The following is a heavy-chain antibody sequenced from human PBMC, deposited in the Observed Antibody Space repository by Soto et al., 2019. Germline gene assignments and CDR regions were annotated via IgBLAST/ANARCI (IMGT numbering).Heavy chain of an antibody. D-gene: IGHD3-16*02. CDR3: AKALGELSPESYDY. J-gene: IGHJ4*02. V-gene: IGHV3-11*06. Sequence: GGSLRLSCAASGFTFNDYYMTWIRQAPGTGLEWVAYISSNGSDTKYADSVKGRFTISRDNAKNTLNLQMNSLRADDTAVYYCAKALGELSPESYDYWGQGTLVTVSS. CDR1: GFTFNDYY. CDR2: ISSNGSDT.